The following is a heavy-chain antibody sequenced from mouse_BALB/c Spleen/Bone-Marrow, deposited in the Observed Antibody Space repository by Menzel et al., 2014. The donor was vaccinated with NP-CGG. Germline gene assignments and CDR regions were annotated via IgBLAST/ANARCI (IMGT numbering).Heavy chain of an antibody. Sequence: EVHLVESGGDLVKPGGSLKLSCVASGFTFSSYGMSWVRQTPDKRLEWVATISSGGSYTYYPDSVKGRFTISRDNAKNTPYLQMSSLKSEDTAMYYCGRNYYGSSYYFDYWGQGTTLTVSS. CDR1: GFTFSSYG. CDR3: GRNYYGSSYYFDY. V-gene: IGHV5-6*01. J-gene: IGHJ2*01. CDR2: ISSGGSYT. D-gene: IGHD1-1*01.